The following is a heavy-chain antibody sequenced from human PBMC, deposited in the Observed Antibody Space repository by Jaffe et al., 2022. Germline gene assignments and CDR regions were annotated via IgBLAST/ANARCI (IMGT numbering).Heavy chain of an antibody. Sequence: QVQLQESGPGLVKPSQTLSLTCTVSGASISSGSYYWSWIRQPAGKGLEWIGRIYSSGSTNYNPSLKSRVTISVDTSKNQLSLKLSSVTAADTAVYYCATAGGYNYGYFFDYWGQGTLVTVSS. J-gene: IGHJ4*02. D-gene: IGHD5-18*01. CDR2: IYSSGST. V-gene: IGHV4-61*02. CDR1: GASISSGSYY. CDR3: ATAGGYNYGYFFDY.